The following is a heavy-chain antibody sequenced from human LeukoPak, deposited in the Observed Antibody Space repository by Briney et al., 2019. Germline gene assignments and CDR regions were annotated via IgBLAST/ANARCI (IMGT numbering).Heavy chain of an antibody. CDR1: GFTFSDYY. V-gene: IGHV3-11*06. CDR3: ARTPYYGSGSQNYYYGMDV. CDR2: ISSSSSYT. J-gene: IGHJ6*02. Sequence: AGGSLRLSCAASGFTFSDYYMSWIRQAPGKGLEWVSYISSSSSYTNYADSVKGRFTISRDNAKNSLYLQMSSLRAEDTAVYYCARTPYYGSGSQNYYYGMDVWGQGTTVTVSS. D-gene: IGHD3-10*01.